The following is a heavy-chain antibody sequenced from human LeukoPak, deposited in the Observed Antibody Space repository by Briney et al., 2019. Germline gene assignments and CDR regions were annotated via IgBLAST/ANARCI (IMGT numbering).Heavy chain of an antibody. CDR2: ISGSGDTT. CDR3: ATRDDCSNGVCYGLAY. Sequence: GGSLRLSCAASGFTFNNYAINWVRQAPGKGLEWVSAISGSGDTTFYADSVKGRFTIYRDNSKNTLYLQMNSLRADDTAVYYCATRDDCSNGVCYGLAYWGQGTLVTVSS. D-gene: IGHD2-8*01. CDR1: GFTFNNYA. V-gene: IGHV3-23*01. J-gene: IGHJ4*02.